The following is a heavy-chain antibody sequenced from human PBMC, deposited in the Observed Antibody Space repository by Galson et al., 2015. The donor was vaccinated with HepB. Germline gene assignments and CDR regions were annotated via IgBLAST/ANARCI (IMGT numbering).Heavy chain of an antibody. CDR3: ARAPQWLQSQGVNWYFDL. V-gene: IGHV3-30-3*01. Sequence: SLRLSCAASGFTFSSYAMHWVRQAPGKGLEWVAVISYDGSNKYYADSVKSRFTISRDNSKNTLYLQMNSLRAEDTAVYYCARAPQWLQSQGVNWYFDLWGRGTLVTVSS. J-gene: IGHJ2*01. CDR1: GFTFSSYA. D-gene: IGHD5-12*01. CDR2: ISYDGSNK.